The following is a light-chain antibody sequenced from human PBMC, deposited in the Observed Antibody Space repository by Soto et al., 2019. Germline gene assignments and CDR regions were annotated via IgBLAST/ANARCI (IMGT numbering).Light chain of an antibody. CDR2: GAS. CDR1: QDISHF. Sequence: DIQLTQSPSSLSASVGDRVTFTCRASQDISHFLAWYQQRPGEVPRLLLYGASTLQSGVPSRFSGSGFATDFTLTITTLQPEDVATYYCQKYNKDSPETFGPGTKVDIK. J-gene: IGKJ1*01. CDR3: QKYNKDSPET. V-gene: IGKV1-27*01.